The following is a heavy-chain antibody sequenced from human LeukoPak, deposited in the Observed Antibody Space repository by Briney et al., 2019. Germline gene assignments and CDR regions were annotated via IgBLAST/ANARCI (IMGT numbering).Heavy chain of an antibody. CDR2: IRYDGSNK. CDR1: GFTFSSYG. D-gene: IGHD6-19*01. CDR3: ARDGTQWLASLFDY. J-gene: IGHJ4*02. V-gene: IGHV3-30*02. Sequence: QTGGSLRLSCAASGFTFSSYGMHWVRQAPGKGLEWVAFIRYDGSNKYYADSVKGRFTISRDNSKNTLYLQLNSLRAEDTAVYYCARDGTQWLASLFDYWGQGTLVTVSS.